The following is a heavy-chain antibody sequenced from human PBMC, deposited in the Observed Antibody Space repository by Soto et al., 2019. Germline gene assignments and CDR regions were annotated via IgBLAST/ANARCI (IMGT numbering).Heavy chain of an antibody. V-gene: IGHV4-4*01. D-gene: IGHD3-10*01. CDR3: ARLVYDTRLNYMYFDF. CDR1: GVSLTSGNW. J-gene: IGHJ4*02. CDR2: IFHDGTA. Sequence: ETLSVNCAVSGVSLTSGNWWTCVRQSPQRGLEYIGEIFHDGTANYYPSFERRVAMSVDTSRNQFSLKLTSVTAADTAVYFCARLVYDTRLNYMYFDFWGPGTLVTVSS.